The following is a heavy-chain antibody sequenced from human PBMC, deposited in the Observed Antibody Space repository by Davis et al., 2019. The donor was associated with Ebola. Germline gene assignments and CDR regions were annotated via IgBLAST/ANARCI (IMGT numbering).Heavy chain of an antibody. V-gene: IGHV3-23*01. D-gene: IGHD6-19*01. J-gene: IGHJ4*02. Sequence: GGSLRLSCAVSGFTFSSYGMSWVRQAPGKGLEWVSTISGSGDSTYYADSVKGRFTVSRDNSKNPVFLQMNSLTAEDTAVYYCARQYSTVWYHFDYIDYWGQGALVTVSS. CDR2: ISGSGDST. CDR1: GFTFSSYG. CDR3: ARQYSTVWYHFDYIDY.